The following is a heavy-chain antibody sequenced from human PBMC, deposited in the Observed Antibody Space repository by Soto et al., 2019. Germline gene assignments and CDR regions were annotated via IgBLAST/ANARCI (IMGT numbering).Heavy chain of an antibody. CDR3: AKHDHNGYYFDY. CDR1: GYTFSTYY. Sequence: QVQLVQSGAEVKKPGASVKVSCKASGYTFSTYYMHWVRQAPGQGYEWMGIINPSGGSTTYAQKFQGRVTMTRDTSTTTVYMELSSLKSEDTAVYYCAKHDHNGYYFDYWGQGTLVTVSS. CDR2: INPSGGST. V-gene: IGHV1-46*01. J-gene: IGHJ4*02. D-gene: IGHD1-1*01.